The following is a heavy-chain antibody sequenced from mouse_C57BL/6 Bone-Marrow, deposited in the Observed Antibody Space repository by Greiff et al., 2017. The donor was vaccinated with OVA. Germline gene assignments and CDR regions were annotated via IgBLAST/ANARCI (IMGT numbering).Heavy chain of an antibody. CDR2: IDPEDGGT. V-gene: IGHV14-2*01. D-gene: IGHD1-1*01. CDR1: GFNIKDYY. CDR3: ARTTVVPYFDY. Sequence: EVQRVESGAELVKPGASVKLSCTASGFNIKDYYMHWVKQRTEQGLEWIGSIDPEDGGTKYDPKFQGKATITADTSSNTAYLQLSSLTSEDSAVYYCARTTVVPYFDYWGQGTTLTVSS. J-gene: IGHJ2*01.